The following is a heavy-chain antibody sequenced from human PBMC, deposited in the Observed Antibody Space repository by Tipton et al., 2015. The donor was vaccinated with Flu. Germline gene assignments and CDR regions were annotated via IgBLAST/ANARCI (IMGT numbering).Heavy chain of an antibody. J-gene: IGHJ4*02. CDR1: GFTFDDYA. CDR3: ATLTGDDY. V-gene: IGHV3-9*01. CDR2: ISWNSGSI. Sequence: SLRLSCAASGFTFDDYAMHWVRQAPGKGLEWVSGISWNSGSIAYADSVKGRFTISRDNAKNSLYLQLNSLRVEDTAVYYCATLTGDDYWGQGDLVTVSS. D-gene: IGHD7-27*01.